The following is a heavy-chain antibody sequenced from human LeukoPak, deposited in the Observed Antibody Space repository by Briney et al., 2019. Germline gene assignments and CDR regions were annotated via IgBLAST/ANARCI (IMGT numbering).Heavy chain of an antibody. Sequence: PGGSLRLSCAASGFTFSDYWMLWVRHAPGKGGVWVSSIKSDGSSTSYADYVKGRLTISRDNASNTLYLQMNSLRTEDTAVYYCPTENGHAFDIWGQGTMVTVS. CDR1: GFTFSDYW. J-gene: IGHJ3*02. CDR3: PTENGHAFDI. CDR2: IKSDGSST. D-gene: IGHD2-8*01. V-gene: IGHV3-74*01.